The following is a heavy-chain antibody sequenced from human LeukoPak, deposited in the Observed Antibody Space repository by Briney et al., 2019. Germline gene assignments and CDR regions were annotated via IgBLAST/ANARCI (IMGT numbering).Heavy chain of an antibody. Sequence: GGSLRLSCAASGFTFSTYGMHWVRQAPGKGLEWVSYISSSGSTIYYADSVKGRFTISRDNAKNSLYLQMNSLRAEDTAVYYCAKGYGWEASYYYYYMDVWGKGTTVTISS. CDR3: AKGYGWEASYYYYYMDV. V-gene: IGHV3-48*04. CDR2: ISSSGSTI. J-gene: IGHJ6*03. D-gene: IGHD1-26*01. CDR1: GFTFSTYG.